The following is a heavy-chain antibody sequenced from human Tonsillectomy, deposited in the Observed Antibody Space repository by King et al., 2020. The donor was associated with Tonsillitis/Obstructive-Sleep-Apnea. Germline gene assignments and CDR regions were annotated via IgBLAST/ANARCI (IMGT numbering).Heavy chain of an antibody. J-gene: IGHJ4*02. D-gene: IGHD6-19*01. V-gene: IGHV3-9*01. CDR1: GFTFDDYA. CDR3: AKDGGVAGGLDYFDN. Sequence: VQLVESGGGLVQPGRSLRLSCAASGFTFDDYAMHWVRQAPGKGLEWVSGISWNSGSIGYADSVKGRFTISRDNAKNSLYLQMNSLRAEDTALYYCAKDGGVAGGLDYFDNWGPGTLVTVSS. CDR2: ISWNSGSI.